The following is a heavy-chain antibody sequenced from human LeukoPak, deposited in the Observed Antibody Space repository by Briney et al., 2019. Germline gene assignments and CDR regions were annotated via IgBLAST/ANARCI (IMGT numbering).Heavy chain of an antibody. V-gene: IGHV4-59*08. CDR2: FYYSGNT. D-gene: IGHD1-26*01. J-gene: IGHJ6*02. Sequence: SETLSLTCTVSGGSISSYYWSWIRQPPGKGLEWIGYFYYSGNTNCNPSLKSRVTISVDTSKNQFSLKLSSVTATDTAVYYCARHPTIVGAADYYGMDVWGQGTTVTVSS. CDR3: ARHPTIVGAADYYGMDV. CDR1: GGSISSYY.